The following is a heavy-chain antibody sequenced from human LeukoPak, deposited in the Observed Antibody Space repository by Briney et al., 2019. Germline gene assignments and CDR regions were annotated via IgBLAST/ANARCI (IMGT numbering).Heavy chain of an antibody. J-gene: IGHJ4*02. Sequence: PGGSLRLSCAASGFTFSSYSMNWVRQAPGKELEWVSSISSSSSYIYYADSVKGRFTISRDNSKNTLYLQMNSLRAEDTAVYYCTTLRLDFWSGYLGYWGQGTLVTVSS. CDR3: TTLRLDFWSGYLGY. D-gene: IGHD3-3*01. V-gene: IGHV3-21*04. CDR2: ISSSSSYI. CDR1: GFTFSSYS.